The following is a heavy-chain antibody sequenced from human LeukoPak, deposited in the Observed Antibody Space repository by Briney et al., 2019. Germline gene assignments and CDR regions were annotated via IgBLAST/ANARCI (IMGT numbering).Heavy chain of an antibody. CDR2: INSDGSST. CDR1: GFTFSSYW. CDR3: ARVGVVVVPAAPHDAFDI. D-gene: IGHD2-2*01. Sequence: GGSLRLSCAASGFTFSSYWMHWVRHAPGKGLVWVSRINSDGSSTSYADSVKGRFTISRDNAKNTLYLQMNSLRAEDTAVYYCARVGVVVVPAAPHDAFDIWGQGTMVTVSS. J-gene: IGHJ3*02. V-gene: IGHV3-74*01.